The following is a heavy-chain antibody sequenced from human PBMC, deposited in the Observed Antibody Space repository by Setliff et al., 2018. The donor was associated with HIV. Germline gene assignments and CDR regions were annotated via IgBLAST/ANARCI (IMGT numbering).Heavy chain of an antibody. D-gene: IGHD2-15*01. J-gene: IGHJ3*02. V-gene: IGHV5-51*01. CDR2: IYPGDSDP. CDR3: ARPRSSGSIDAFDI. Sequence: GESLKISCKGSGYSFIRYWIGCVRQMPGKGLEWMGIIYPGDSDPRYSPSFQGQVTISADKSISTAYLQWSSLKASDTAIYYCARPRSSGSIDAFDIWGQGTMVTVSS. CDR1: GYSFIRYW.